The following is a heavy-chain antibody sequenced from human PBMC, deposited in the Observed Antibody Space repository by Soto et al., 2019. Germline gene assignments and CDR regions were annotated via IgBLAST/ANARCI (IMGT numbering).Heavy chain of an antibody. J-gene: IGHJ5*02. CDR3: AREPRDTYNWFDP. Sequence: SETLSLTCTVSGGSISSGGYYWSWIRQHPGKGLEWIGYIYYSGSTYYNPSLKSRVTISVDTSKSQFSLKLSSVTAADTAVYYCAREPRDTYNWFDPWGQGTLVTVSS. CDR2: IYYSGST. CDR1: GGSISSGGYY. V-gene: IGHV4-31*03.